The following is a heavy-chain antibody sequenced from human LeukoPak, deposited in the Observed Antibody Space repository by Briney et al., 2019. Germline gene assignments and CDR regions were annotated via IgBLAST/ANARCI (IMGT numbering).Heavy chain of an antibody. Sequence: GGSLRLSCAASGFTFSSYGMHWVRQAPGKGLEWVAFIRYDGSNKYYADSVKGRFTISRDNAKNSLYLQMNSLRAEDTAVYYCARDDPLMDHAFDIWGQGTMVTVSS. CDR1: GFTFSSYG. J-gene: IGHJ3*02. V-gene: IGHV3-30*02. CDR2: IRYDGSNK. D-gene: IGHD3-10*01. CDR3: ARDDPLMDHAFDI.